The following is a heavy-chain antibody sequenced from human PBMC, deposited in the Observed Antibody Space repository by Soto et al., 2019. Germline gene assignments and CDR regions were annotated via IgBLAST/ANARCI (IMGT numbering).Heavy chain of an antibody. CDR3: ARGRHWLDY. CDR2: IYYSGST. D-gene: IGHD6-19*01. Sequence: ASGTLSLTCTVSGGSISSSSYYWGWIRQPPGKGLEWIGCIYYSGSTNHNPSLKSRVPISVDTSENQFSLRLSSVTAADTAIYYCARGRHWLDYWGQGTLVTVSS. V-gene: IGHV4-61*05. CDR1: GGSISSSSYY. J-gene: IGHJ4*02.